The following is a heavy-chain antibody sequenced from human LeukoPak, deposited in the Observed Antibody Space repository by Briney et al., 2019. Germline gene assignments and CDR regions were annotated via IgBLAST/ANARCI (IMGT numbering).Heavy chain of an antibody. CDR1: GFTFSSYW. J-gene: IGHJ4*02. Sequence: PGGSLRLSCAASGFTFSSYWMSWVRQAPGKGLEWVANIKQDGSEKYYVDSVKGRFTISRDNAKNSLYLQMNSLRAEDTAVYYCARDDLLRTGYFDYWGQGTLVTVSS. D-gene: IGHD1-1*01. CDR3: ARDDLLRTGYFDY. V-gene: IGHV3-7*01. CDR2: IKQDGSEK.